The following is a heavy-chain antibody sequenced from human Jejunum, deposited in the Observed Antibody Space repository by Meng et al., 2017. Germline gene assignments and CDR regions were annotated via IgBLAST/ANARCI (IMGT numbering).Heavy chain of an antibody. Sequence: SETLSLTCTVSGGSISRYYWNWIRQPPGKGLEWIGYIYYSGSTYYNPSLKSRVTISVDTSKNQFSLTLSSVTAADTAVYYCARVDCTGGSCYIFDYWGQGTLVTVSS. CDR2: IYYSGST. V-gene: IGHV4-59*01. CDR3: ARVDCTGGSCYIFDY. CDR1: GGSISRYY. D-gene: IGHD2-15*01. J-gene: IGHJ4*02.